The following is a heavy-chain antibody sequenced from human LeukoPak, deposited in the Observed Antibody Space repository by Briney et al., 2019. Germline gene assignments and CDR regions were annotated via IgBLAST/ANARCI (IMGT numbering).Heavy chain of an antibody. D-gene: IGHD6-6*01. CDR2: IIPIFGTA. CDR3: ARATHEYSSSSSLDY. CDR1: GGTFSSSA. V-gene: IGHV1-69*05. J-gene: IGHJ4*02. Sequence: SVKVSCKASGGTFSSSAISGVRQAPGQGLEWMGGIIPIFGTANYAQKFQGRVTITTDESTSTAYMELSSLRSEDTAVYYCARATHEYSSSSSLDYWGQGTLVTVSS.